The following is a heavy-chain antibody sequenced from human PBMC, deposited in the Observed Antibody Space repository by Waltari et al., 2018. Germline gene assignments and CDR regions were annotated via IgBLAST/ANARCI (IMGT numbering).Heavy chain of an antibody. Sequence: QVQLAQSGAEVKKPGASVKVSCKASGYTFTGYYIHWVRQAPGQGLEWMGWISPNSGDTNYAQKFQGRVTMTRDTSTTTAYMELSRLTSDDTAVFYCARGDFRLSYYYMDVWGKGTTVTVSS. CDR2: ISPNSGDT. CDR3: ARGDFRLSYYYMDV. CDR1: GYTFTGYY. V-gene: IGHV1-2*02. D-gene: IGHD3-3*01. J-gene: IGHJ6*03.